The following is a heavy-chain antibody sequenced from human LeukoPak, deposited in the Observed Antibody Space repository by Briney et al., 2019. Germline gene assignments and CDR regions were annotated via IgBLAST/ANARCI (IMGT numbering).Heavy chain of an antibody. J-gene: IGHJ1*01. CDR2: IWYDGSEQ. Sequence: PGRSLRLSCAASGFTFSTYAIHWFRQAPGRGLEWVAVIWYDGSEQYDEDSAKGRFIISRDNSKSTSDLQMNSLRAEETAVYYCSREGDSRWGELSPWGQGPLVTVSA. V-gene: IGHV3-33*01. D-gene: IGHD3-16*02. CDR1: GFTFSTYA. CDR3: SREGDSRWGELSP.